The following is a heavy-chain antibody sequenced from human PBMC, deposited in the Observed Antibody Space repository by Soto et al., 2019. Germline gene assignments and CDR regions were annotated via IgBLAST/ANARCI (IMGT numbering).Heavy chain of an antibody. CDR2: IWYDGSNK. D-gene: IGHD1-7*01. CDR1: GFTFSSYG. Sequence: QVQLVESGGGVVQPGRSLRLSCAASGFTFSSYGMHWVRQAPGKGLEWVAVIWYDGSNKYYADSVRGRFTISRDNSKNTLYLQMNSLRAEDTAVYYCARSRTGTTYGGMDVWGQGTTVTVSS. J-gene: IGHJ6*02. V-gene: IGHV3-33*01. CDR3: ARSRTGTTYGGMDV.